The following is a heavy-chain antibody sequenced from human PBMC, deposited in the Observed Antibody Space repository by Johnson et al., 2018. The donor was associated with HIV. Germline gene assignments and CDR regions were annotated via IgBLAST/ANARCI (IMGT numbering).Heavy chain of an antibody. CDR1: GFTFSSYG. CDR2: IRSDGTNK. J-gene: IGHJ3*02. CDR3: ARDLKGWGLPEDAFDI. Sequence: VQLVESGGGVVQPGGSLRLSCAASGFTFSSYGMHWVRQAPGKGLEWVAFIRSDGTNKYYADSIKGRFTISRDNSKNTLYLQMNSLRAEDTAVYYCARDLKGWGLPEDAFDIWGQGTMVTVSS. V-gene: IGHV3-30*02. D-gene: IGHD2-21*01.